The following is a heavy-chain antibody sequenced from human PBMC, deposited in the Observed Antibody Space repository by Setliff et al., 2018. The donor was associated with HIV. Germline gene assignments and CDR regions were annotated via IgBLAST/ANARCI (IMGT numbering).Heavy chain of an antibody. Sequence: GESLKISCKGSGYSFTTYWIGWVRQMPGKGLEWMGIIYPGDSDTKYSPSSHGQVTFSADTTVDTAYLQWNTLKSSDTAMYYCAREIRTIEGGALDIWGQGTSVTVSS. J-gene: IGHJ3*02. CDR3: AREIRTIEGGALDI. CDR2: IYPGDSDT. D-gene: IGHD3-16*01. V-gene: IGHV5-51*01. CDR1: GYSFTTYW.